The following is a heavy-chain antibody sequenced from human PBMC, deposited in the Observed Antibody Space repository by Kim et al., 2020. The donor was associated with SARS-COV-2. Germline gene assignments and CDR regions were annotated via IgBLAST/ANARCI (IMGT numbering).Heavy chain of an antibody. CDR3: ARGVSSRYYYGSGSSNAPYFDY. CDR1: GGSFSGYY. J-gene: IGHJ4*02. Sequence: SETLSLTCAVYGGSFSGYYWSWIRQPPGKGLEWIGEINHSGSTNYNPSLKSRVTISVDTSKNQFSLKLGSVTAADTAVYYCARGVSSRYYYGSGSSNAPYFDYWGQGTLVTVSS. V-gene: IGHV4-34*01. D-gene: IGHD3-10*01. CDR2: INHSGST.